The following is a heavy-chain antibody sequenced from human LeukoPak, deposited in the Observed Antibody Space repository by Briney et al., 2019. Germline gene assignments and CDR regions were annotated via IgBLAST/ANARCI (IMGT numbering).Heavy chain of an antibody. CDR2: IYTGVST. Sequence: GGSLRLSCAASGFTVSNNYISLVRQAPGKGLEWGSVIYTGVSTYYADSVKGRFATSRDNSKNTLYRQMNNLRAEDTGVYYCARVRPHPIIDVWGKGTTVTVSS. D-gene: IGHD6-6*01. CDR1: GFTVSNNY. J-gene: IGHJ6*03. CDR3: ARVRPHPIIDV. V-gene: IGHV3-53*01.